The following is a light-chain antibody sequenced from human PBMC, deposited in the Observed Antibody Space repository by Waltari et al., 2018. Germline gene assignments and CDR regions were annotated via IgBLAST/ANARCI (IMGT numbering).Light chain of an antibody. CDR1: QSLGSN. CDR3: QQYDYWPWT. CDR2: GTS. V-gene: IGKV3D-15*01. Sequence: SCRASQSLGSNIAWFQQKPGQPPRLLIYGTSTRATGVPARFSGSGSGTEFSLTISSLQPEDFATYYCQQYDYWPWTFGQGTRVEAK. J-gene: IGKJ1*01.